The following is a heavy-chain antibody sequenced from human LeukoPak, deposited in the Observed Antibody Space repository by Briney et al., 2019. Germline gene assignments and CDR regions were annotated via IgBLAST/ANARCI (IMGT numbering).Heavy chain of an antibody. CDR2: IKQDGSEK. J-gene: IGHJ4*02. D-gene: IGHD3-16*02. CDR3: ARDDRYRRQDSTPFDY. Sequence: GGSLRLSCAASGFTFSSYWMSWVRQAPGKGLEWVANIKQDGSEKYYVDSVKGRFTISRDNAKNSLYLQMNSLRAEDTAVYYCARDDRYRRQDSTPFDYWGQGTLVTVSS. CDR1: GFTFSSYW. V-gene: IGHV3-7*01.